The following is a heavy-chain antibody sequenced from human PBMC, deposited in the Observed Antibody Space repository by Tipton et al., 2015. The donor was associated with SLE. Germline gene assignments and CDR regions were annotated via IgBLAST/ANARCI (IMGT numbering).Heavy chain of an antibody. J-gene: IGHJ4*02. CDR1: GGSINSHY. V-gene: IGHV4-59*11. CDR2: IYYTEAT. CDR3: ARDNHGSGPHNRRGFYLDH. D-gene: IGHD3-10*01. Sequence: LRLSCSVSGGSINSHYWSWIRQSPGEGLEWIGCIYYTEATEFNPALRNRVTMSVDASKGQFSLTLTSVTVADTAVYYCARDNHGSGPHNRRGFYLDHWGQGALVT.